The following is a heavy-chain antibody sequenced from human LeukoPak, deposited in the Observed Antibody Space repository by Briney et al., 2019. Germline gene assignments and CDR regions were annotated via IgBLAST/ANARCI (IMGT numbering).Heavy chain of an antibody. CDR1: GFTFSASW. V-gene: IGHV3-7*01. Sequence: GGSLRLSCVASGFTFSASWMTWVRQAPGKGLEWVANIKGDESEIYQLGSVRGRFTVSRDNARNSLYLQMHSLTAGDTAVYYCARGPPRGKYYYMDVWGKGTTVTVSS. CDR2: IKGDESEI. J-gene: IGHJ6*03. D-gene: IGHD1-1*01. CDR3: ARGPPRGKYYYMDV.